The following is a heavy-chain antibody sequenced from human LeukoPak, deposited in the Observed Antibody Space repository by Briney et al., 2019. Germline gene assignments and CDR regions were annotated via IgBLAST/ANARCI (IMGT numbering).Heavy chain of an antibody. CDR2: ISWDESTT. Sequence: SGGSLRPSCAASGLSIGDNSMHWVRQAPGKGLEWVSLISWDESTTYYSDSVKGRFTVSRDSSKNSLHLQMNSLRTEDTALYYCARGPNRWWVVSRNWGMDVWGQGTTVTVSS. CDR1: GLSIGDNS. D-gene: IGHD2-15*01. J-gene: IGHJ6*02. CDR3: ARGPNRWWVVSRNWGMDV. V-gene: IGHV3-43*01.